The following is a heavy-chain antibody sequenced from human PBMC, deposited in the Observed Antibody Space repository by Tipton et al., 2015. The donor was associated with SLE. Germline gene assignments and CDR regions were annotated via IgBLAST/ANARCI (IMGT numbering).Heavy chain of an antibody. CDR3: ARRSGDFWSGYTYYFDY. D-gene: IGHD3-3*01. J-gene: IGHJ4*02. CDR1: GGSVSSGNYY. Sequence: TLSLTCTVSGGSVSSGNYYWSWIRQPAGKGLEWIGRIFTRGSTNYSPSLKSRVTISVDTSKNQVSLKLTSVTAADTAVYYCARRSGDFWSGYTYYFDYWGQGTLVTVSS. V-gene: IGHV4-61*02. CDR2: IFTRGST.